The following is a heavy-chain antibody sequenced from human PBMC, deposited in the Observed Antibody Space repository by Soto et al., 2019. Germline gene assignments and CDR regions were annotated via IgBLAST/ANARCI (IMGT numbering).Heavy chain of an antibody. D-gene: IGHD3-22*01. CDR1: GDSFSSSA. CDR2: IIPLFRSP. Sequence: QVQLVQSGAEVKKPGSSVKVSCKASGDSFSSSAISWVRQAPGHGLEWMGGIIPLFRSPKSAQKFQGRLTITADESTDTAYMELSSLTSEDTAVYFCARLPSIGYSPPSDDWGQGTLVTVSS. CDR3: ARLPSIGYSPPSDD. J-gene: IGHJ4*02. V-gene: IGHV1-69*01.